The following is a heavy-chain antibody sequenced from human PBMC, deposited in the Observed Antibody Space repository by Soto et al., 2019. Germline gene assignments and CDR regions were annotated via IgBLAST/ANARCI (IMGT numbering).Heavy chain of an antibody. D-gene: IGHD3-9*01. CDR2: IYTSGST. CDR1: GGSISSYY. V-gene: IGHV4-4*07. J-gene: IGHJ6*02. Sequence: SETLSLTCTVSGGSISSYYWSWIRQPAGKGLEWIGRIYTSGSTNYNPSLKSRVTMSVDTSKNQFSLKLSSVTAADTAVYYCARDGILTGESYYYYYGMDVWGQGTTVTFSS. CDR3: ARDGILTGESYYYYYGMDV.